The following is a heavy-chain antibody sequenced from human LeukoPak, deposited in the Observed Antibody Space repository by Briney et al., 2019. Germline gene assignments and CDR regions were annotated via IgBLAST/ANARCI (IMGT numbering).Heavy chain of an antibody. CDR3: ARGRQWLPNDAFDI. J-gene: IGHJ3*02. Sequence: GGSLRLSCAASGFTFSSYSMNWVCQAPGKGLEWVSSISSSSSYIYYADSVKGRFTISRDNAKNSLYLQMNSLRAEDTAVYYCARGRQWLPNDAFDIWGQGTMVTVSS. CDR1: GFTFSSYS. CDR2: ISSSSSYI. D-gene: IGHD6-19*01. V-gene: IGHV3-21*01.